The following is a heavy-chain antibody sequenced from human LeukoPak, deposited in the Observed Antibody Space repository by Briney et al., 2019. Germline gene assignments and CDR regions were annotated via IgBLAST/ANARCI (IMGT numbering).Heavy chain of an antibody. CDR2: ISSSCSTI. D-gene: IGHD2-15*01. J-gene: IGHJ5*02. Sequence: GGSLRLSCAASGFTFSSYEMNWVRQAPGKGLEWVSYISSSCSTIYYADSVKGRFTISRDNAKNSLYLQMNSLRAEDTAVYYCARDRGHDCSGGSCYTPNWFDPWGQGTLVTVSS. CDR3: ARDRGHDCSGGSCYTPNWFDP. CDR1: GFTFSSYE. V-gene: IGHV3-48*03.